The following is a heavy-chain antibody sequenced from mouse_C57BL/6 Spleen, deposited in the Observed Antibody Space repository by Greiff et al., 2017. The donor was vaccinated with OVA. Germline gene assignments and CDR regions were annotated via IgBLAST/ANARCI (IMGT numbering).Heavy chain of an antibody. D-gene: IGHD1-1*01. Sequence: VQLQQSGAELVKPGASVKLSCKASGYTFTSYWMQWVKQRPGQGLEWIGEIDPSDSYTNYNQKFKGKATLTVDTSSSTAYMQLSSLTSEDSAVYYCARRAFHYYGSSYAYFDYWGQGTTLTVSS. CDR2: IDPSDSYT. J-gene: IGHJ2*01. V-gene: IGHV1-50*01. CDR1: GYTFTSYW. CDR3: ARRAFHYYGSSYAYFDY.